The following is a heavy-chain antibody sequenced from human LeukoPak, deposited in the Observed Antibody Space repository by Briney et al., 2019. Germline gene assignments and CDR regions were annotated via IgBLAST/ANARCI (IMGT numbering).Heavy chain of an antibody. CDR1: GFTFSTSD. CDR3: ARNFES. CDR2: ISTTSSHL. J-gene: IGHJ5*01. V-gene: IGHV3-21*01. Sequence: GGSLRLSCAGSGFTFSTSDMVWARQAPGKGLEWVSTISTTSSHLYYADSVKGRSTTSRDNAKDSLYLHMSSLRVEDTAVYYCARNFESWGQGTLVTVSS.